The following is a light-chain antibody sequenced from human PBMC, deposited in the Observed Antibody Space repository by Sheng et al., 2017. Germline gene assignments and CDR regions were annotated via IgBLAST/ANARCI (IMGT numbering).Light chain of an antibody. V-gene: IGKV1-39*01. CDR3: QQSSTTWT. J-gene: IGKJ1*01. CDR2: GAS. CDR1: QRINLH. Sequence: DIQMTQSPSSLSASVGDRVTITCRASQRINLHLNWYQQKPGEAPKLLIYGASTLEDGVPLRFSGSGSGTDFTLTISSLQPEDFATYYCQQSSTTWTFGQGTKVEIK.